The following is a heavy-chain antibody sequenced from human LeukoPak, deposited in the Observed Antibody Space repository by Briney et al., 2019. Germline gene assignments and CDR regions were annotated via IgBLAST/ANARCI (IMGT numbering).Heavy chain of an antibody. CDR2: IKSKVDGGTI. J-gene: IGHJ4*02. V-gene: IGHV3-15*01. CDR3: AKDLGRRGRDGYNQAGYFDY. Sequence: GGSLRLSCEGSGFTFSNAWMNWIRQAPGKGLEWVGRIKSKVDGGTIDYAAPVKGRFTISRDDSKNTVYLQMNSLRAEDTAVYYCAKDLGRRGRDGYNQAGYFDYWGQGTLVTVSS. D-gene: IGHD5-24*01. CDR1: GFTFSNAW.